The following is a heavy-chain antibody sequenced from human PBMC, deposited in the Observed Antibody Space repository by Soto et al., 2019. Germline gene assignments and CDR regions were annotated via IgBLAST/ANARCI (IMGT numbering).Heavy chain of an antibody. D-gene: IGHD2-21*01. Sequence: PGESLKIPCKGSGYSFTSYWISWVRQMPGKGLESMGRIDPSDSYTNYSPSFQGHVTVSADKSISTAYLQWSSLKASDTAMYYCSRTSDFVMDFWGQGTTVTGSS. CDR2: IDPSDSYT. CDR1: GYSFTSYW. CDR3: SRTSDFVMDF. V-gene: IGHV5-10-1*01. J-gene: IGHJ6*02.